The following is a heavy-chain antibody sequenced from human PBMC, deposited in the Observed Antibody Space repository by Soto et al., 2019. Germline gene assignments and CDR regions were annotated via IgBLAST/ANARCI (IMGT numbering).Heavy chain of an antibody. V-gene: IGHV3-74*01. CDR2: INTDGGST. CDR1: GFTFSGHW. J-gene: IGHJ3*02. D-gene: IGHD2-2*01. CDR3: AREAGYCSRTSCYRRAFDT. Sequence: EVQLVESGGDLVQPGGSLRLSCAASGFTFSGHWMHWVRQVPGKGLVWVSRINTDGGSTSYADSVKGRFTISRDNAKNTLFLQMTDLRVDDTSVYYCAREAGYCSRTSCYRRAFDTWGQGTMVTVSS.